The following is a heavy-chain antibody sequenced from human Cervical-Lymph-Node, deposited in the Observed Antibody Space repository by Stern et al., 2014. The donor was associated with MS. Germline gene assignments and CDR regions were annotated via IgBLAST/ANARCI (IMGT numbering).Heavy chain of an antibody. D-gene: IGHD1-1*01. J-gene: IGHJ4*02. V-gene: IGHV1-69*01. CDR3: ARGPYNRDFFEY. Sequence: QLVQSGAEVRKPGSSVKVSCKASGGTFSSYGISWVRQAPGQGLEWMGGIIPVVGTADYAAQFQGRGRITSDGSTSTAYMELSSRTSADTAVYYCARGPYNRDFFEYWGQGTLVTVSS. CDR2: IIPVVGTA. CDR1: GGTFSSYG.